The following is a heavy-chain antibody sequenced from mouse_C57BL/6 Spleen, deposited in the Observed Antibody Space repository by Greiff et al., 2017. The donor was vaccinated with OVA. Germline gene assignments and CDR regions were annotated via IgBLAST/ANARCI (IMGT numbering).Heavy chain of an antibody. CDR3: ARPPYVSYWYFDV. J-gene: IGHJ1*03. CDR1: GYTFTSYW. V-gene: IGHV1-64*01. CDR2: IHPNSGST. Sequence: VQLQQPGAELVKPGASVKLSCKASGYTFTSYWMHWVKQRPGQGPEWIGMIHPNSGSTNYNEKFKSKATLTVDKSSSTAYMQLSSLTSEDSAVYYCARPPYVSYWYFDVWGTGTTVTVSS. D-gene: IGHD2-12*01.